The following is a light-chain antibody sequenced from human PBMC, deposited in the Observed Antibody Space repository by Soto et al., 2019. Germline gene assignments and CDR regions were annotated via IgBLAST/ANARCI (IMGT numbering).Light chain of an antibody. CDR3: SSYTSSDTLV. CDR1: SRDLGGYNY. J-gene: IGLJ1*01. CDR2: EVS. Sequence: SVLSQPASTSGSRGQSNTDYCTGTSRDLGGYNYVSWYQHHPGKAPKLMIYEVSNRPSGVSNRFSGSKSGNTASLTISGLQAEDETEYYCSSYTSSDTLVFGTGTKVTVL. V-gene: IGLV2-14*01.